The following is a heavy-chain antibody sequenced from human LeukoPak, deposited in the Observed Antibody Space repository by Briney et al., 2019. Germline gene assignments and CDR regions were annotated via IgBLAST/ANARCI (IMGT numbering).Heavy chain of an antibody. D-gene: IGHD3-10*01. CDR2: IYYTGST. V-gene: IGHV4-39*01. CDR3: ARGGFFGSGSPGVDY. J-gene: IGHJ4*02. Sequence: YXGXXRXPPGKGLEWIGSIYYTGSTYYNPSLKSRVTVSVDTSKNQFSLKLSSVTAADTAVYYCARGGFFGSGSPGVDYWGQGSLVTVSS. CDR1: Y.